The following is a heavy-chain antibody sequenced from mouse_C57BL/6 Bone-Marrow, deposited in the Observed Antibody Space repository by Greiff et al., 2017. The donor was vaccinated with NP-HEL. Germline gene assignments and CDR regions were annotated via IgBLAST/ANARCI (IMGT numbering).Heavy chain of an antibody. CDR1: GYTFTDYY. Sequence: EVKLQQSGPELVKPGASVKISCKASGYTFTDYYMNWVKQSHGKSLEWIGDINPNNGGTSYNQKFKGKATLTVDKPSSTAYMELRSLTSEDSAVYYCARGDYYGSSYVFAYGGQGTLVTVSA. CDR3: ARGDYYGSSYVFAY. D-gene: IGHD1-1*01. CDR2: INPNNGGT. V-gene: IGHV1-26*01. J-gene: IGHJ3*01.